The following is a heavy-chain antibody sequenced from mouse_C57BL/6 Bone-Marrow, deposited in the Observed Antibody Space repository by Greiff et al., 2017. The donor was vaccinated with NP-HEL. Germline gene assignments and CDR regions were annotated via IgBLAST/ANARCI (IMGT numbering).Heavy chain of an antibody. CDR1: GFNIKDDY. Sequence: VQLQQSGAELVRPGASVKLSCTASGFNIKDDYMHWVKQRPEQGLEWIGWIDPENGDTEYASKFQGKATITADTSSNTAYLQLSSLTSEDTAVYYCTPWHWYFDVWGTGTTVTVSS. V-gene: IGHV14-4*01. CDR2: IDPENGDT. J-gene: IGHJ1*03. CDR3: TPWHWYFDV.